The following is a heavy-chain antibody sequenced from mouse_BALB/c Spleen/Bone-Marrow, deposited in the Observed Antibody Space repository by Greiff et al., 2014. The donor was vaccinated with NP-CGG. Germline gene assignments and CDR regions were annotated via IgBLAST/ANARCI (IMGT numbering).Heavy chain of an antibody. D-gene: IGHD1-1*01. Sequence: EVQLQQSGAELVKPGASVKLSCTASGFNIKDTYMHWVKQRPEQGLEWIGGIDPANGNTKYDPKFQGKATITADTSSNTAYLQLSSLTSEDTAVYYCASYYYGHYFDYWGQDTTLTVSS. J-gene: IGHJ2*01. CDR3: ASYYYGHYFDY. CDR2: IDPANGNT. CDR1: GFNIKDTY. V-gene: IGHV14-3*02.